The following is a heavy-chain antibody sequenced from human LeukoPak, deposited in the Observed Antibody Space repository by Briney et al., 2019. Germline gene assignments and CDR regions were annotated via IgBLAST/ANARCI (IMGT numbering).Heavy chain of an antibody. Sequence: ASVKVSCKASGYTFTSYGISWVRQAPGQGLEWMGWISAYNGNTNYAQKFQGRVTMTRDTSITTAYMELSSLRSDDTAVYYCARVGYCSSTSCYTRGFTFDIWGQGTLVTISS. V-gene: IGHV1-18*01. D-gene: IGHD2-2*02. CDR2: ISAYNGNT. CDR1: GYTFTSYG. J-gene: IGHJ3*02. CDR3: ARVGYCSSTSCYTRGFTFDI.